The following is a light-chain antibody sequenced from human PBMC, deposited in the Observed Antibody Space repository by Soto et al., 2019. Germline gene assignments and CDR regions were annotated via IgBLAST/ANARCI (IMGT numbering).Light chain of an antibody. J-gene: IGKJ4*01. CDR3: QKSFSTQLT. CDR2: AAS. V-gene: IGKV1-39*01. Sequence: DIQRTQSPSSLSAPAVDGVTITFLASQSIRTYLNWYQQKPGKDTKFLIYAASRLQSGVQSRFSGSGSGTDFTLTIRSLQPEDFATYYCQKSFSTQLTFAGGNKGDIK. CDR1: QSIRTY.